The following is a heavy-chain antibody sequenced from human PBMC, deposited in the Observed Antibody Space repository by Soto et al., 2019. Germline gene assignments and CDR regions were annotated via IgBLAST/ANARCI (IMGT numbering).Heavy chain of an antibody. Sequence: KPSETLSLTCTVSGGSISSYYWSWIRQPPGKGLEWIGYIYYSGSTNYNPSLKSRVTISVDTSKNQFSLKLSSVTAADTAVYYCARDSGIAAAGTISYFDYWGQGTLVTVSS. D-gene: IGHD6-13*01. J-gene: IGHJ4*02. CDR3: ARDSGIAAAGTISYFDY. V-gene: IGHV4-59*01. CDR1: GGSISSYY. CDR2: IYYSGST.